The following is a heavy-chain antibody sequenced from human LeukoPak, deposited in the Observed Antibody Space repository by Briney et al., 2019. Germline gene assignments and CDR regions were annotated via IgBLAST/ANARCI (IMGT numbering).Heavy chain of an antibody. V-gene: IGHV1-46*01. D-gene: IGHD5-24*01. Sequence: ASVKVSCRASGYSFTNYYMHWVRQAPGQGLEWMGIINPSGGSTTYAQKFQGRVTMTRDTSKSTVYMELSSLRSEDTAVYYCARNRWLDYWGQGTLVTVSS. CDR2: INPSGGST. CDR3: ARNRWLDY. J-gene: IGHJ4*02. CDR1: GYSFTNYY.